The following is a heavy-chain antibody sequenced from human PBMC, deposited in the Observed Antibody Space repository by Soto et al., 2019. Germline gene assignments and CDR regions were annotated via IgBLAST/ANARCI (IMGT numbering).Heavy chain of an antibody. Sequence: PGGSLRLSCAASGFTFDDYAMHWVRQAPGKGLEWVSGISWNGGSTCYADSVKGRFTISRDNSKNSLYLQMNSLRAEDTAVYYCAKDRGYCSSTSCLPGDYWGQGTLVTVSS. D-gene: IGHD2-2*01. V-gene: IGHV3-9*01. J-gene: IGHJ4*02. CDR1: GFTFDDYA. CDR3: AKDRGYCSSTSCLPGDY. CDR2: ISWNGGST.